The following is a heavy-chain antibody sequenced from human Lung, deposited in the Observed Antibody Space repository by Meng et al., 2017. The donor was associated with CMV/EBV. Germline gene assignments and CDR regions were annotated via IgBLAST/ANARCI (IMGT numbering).Heavy chain of an antibody. Sequence: SXKISXVASGFRFDDFAMHWVRQVPGKGLEWVAGISWNSDNTGYAESVKGRFIISRDNARNSLYLQMNSLRPEDTALYYCVKDDDYHDSSGYFEYWGQGTXVTVSS. D-gene: IGHD3-22*01. CDR2: ISWNSDNT. CDR1: GFRFDDFA. V-gene: IGHV3-9*01. J-gene: IGHJ4*03. CDR3: VKDDDYHDSSGYFEY.